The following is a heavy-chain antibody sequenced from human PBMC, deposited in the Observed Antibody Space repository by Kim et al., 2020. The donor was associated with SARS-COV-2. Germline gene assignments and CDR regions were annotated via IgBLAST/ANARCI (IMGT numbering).Heavy chain of an antibody. V-gene: IGHV4-59*08. D-gene: IGHD1-1*01. CDR2: T. CDR3: ARRCGTNWCFDS. J-gene: IGHJ4*02. Sequence: TNYNPSLETRVTISADPSKNQFSLNLNSVTAADTAIYYCARRCGTNWCFDSWGQGILVTVFS.